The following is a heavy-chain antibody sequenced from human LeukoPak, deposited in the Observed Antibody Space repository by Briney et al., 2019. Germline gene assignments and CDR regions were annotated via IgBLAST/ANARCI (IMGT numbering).Heavy chain of an antibody. D-gene: IGHD2-15*01. J-gene: IGHJ4*02. CDR2: IKKTGGET. V-gene: IGHV3-7*01. CDR3: AREDGYCSGGNCYSYFDS. CDR1: GFTFSHFW. Sequence: GGSLRLSCAASGFTFSHFWMSWVRQAPGKGLEWVAYIKKTGGETYYVDSVKGRFTITRDNTRSSLFLQMYSLRAEDTAVYFCAREDGYCSGGNCYSYFDSWGQGTLVTVSS.